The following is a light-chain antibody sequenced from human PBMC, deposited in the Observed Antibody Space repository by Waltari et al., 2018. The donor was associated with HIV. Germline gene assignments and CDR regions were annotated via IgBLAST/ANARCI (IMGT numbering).Light chain of an antibody. CDR1: QNVLSSSDNYNY. CDR3: QQYYSNPPT. CDR2: WAS. Sequence: TVMTQSPDSLAVSLGERAAIHCQSSQNVLSSSDNYNYLAWYQQKPGQPPKLLIYWASTRESGVPDRFSGSGSGTDFTLTISDLKAEDVAVYFCQQYYSNPPTFGGGTKVEIK. J-gene: IGKJ4*01. V-gene: IGKV4-1*01.